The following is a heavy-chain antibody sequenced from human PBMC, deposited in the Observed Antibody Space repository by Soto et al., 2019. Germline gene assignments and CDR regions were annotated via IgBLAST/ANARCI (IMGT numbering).Heavy chain of an antibody. D-gene: IGHD3-22*01. J-gene: IGHJ4*02. CDR3: ARRYYYDSRGYYGFDY. CDR2: IYHIGST. CDR1: GGSIRSGDFY. Sequence: QVQLQESGPGLVKPSQTLSLTCTVSGGSIRSGDFYWSWIRQTPGKGLEWIGYIYHIGSTSYNPSLQSRVTLSVDMSKSQFSLNLSSVTAADTAVYYCARRYYYDSRGYYGFDYWGQGTLVTVSS. V-gene: IGHV4-30-4*01.